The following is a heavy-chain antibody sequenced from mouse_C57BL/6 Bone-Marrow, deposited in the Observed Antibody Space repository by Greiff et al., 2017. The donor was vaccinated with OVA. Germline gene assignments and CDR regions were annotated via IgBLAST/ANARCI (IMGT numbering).Heavy chain of an antibody. CDR3: AREESDSYYFDY. CDR2: ISYDGSN. Sequence: EVQLVESGPGLVKPSQSLSLTCSVTGYSITSGYYWNWIRQFPGNKLEWMGYISYDGSNNYNPSLKNRISITRDTSKNQFFLKLNSVTTEDTATYYCAREESDSYYFDYWGQGTTLTVSS. CDR1: GYSITSGYY. V-gene: IGHV3-6*01. J-gene: IGHJ2*01.